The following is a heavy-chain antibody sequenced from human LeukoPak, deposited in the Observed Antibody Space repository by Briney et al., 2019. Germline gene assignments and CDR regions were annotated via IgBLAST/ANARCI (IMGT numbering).Heavy chain of an antibody. Sequence: ASVKVSCKASGYTFTSYGISWVRQAPGQGLEWMGWISAYNGNTNYAQKLQGRVTMTTDTSTSTAYMELGSLRSDDTAVYYCARDFGAGSSWFPIWWFDPWGQGTLVTVSS. D-gene: IGHD6-13*01. CDR2: ISAYNGNT. CDR3: ARDFGAGSSWFPIWWFDP. CDR1: GYTFTSYG. J-gene: IGHJ5*02. V-gene: IGHV1-18*01.